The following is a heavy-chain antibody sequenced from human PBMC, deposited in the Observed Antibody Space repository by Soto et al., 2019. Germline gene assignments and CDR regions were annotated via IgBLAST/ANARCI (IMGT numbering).Heavy chain of an antibody. J-gene: IGHJ6*02. Sequence: PGGSLRLSCEGSGFSFSNYGIHWVRQAPGKGLEWVAVISYDGSNKYYADSVKGRFTISRDNSKNTLYLQMNSLRAEDTAVYYCARDPEGKYDFWSGYYPYYYYGMDVWGQGTTVTVSS. V-gene: IGHV3-30*03. D-gene: IGHD3-3*01. CDR3: ARDPEGKYDFWSGYYPYYYYGMDV. CDR1: GFSFSNYG. CDR2: ISYDGSNK.